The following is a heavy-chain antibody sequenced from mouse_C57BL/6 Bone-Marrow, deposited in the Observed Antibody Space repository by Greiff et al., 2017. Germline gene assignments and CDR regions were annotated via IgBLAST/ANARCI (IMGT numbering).Heavy chain of an antibody. J-gene: IGHJ2*01. CDR3: ARELLFDY. V-gene: IGHV1-76*01. CDR2: IYPGSGNT. Sequence: VHLVESGAELVRPGASVKLSCKASGYTFTDYYINWVKQRPGQGLEWIARIYPGSGNTYYNEKFKGKATLTAEKSSSTAYMQLSSLTSEDSAVYFCARELLFDYWGQGTTRTVSS. D-gene: IGHD2-1*01. CDR1: GYTFTDYY.